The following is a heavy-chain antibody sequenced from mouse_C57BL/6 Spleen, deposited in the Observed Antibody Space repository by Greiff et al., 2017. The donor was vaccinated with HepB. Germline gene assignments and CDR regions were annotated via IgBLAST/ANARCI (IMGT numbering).Heavy chain of an antibody. V-gene: IGHV1-52*01. J-gene: IGHJ2*01. D-gene: IGHD1-1*01. CDR1: GYTFTSYW. Sequence: VQLQQPGAELVRPGSSVKLSCKASGYTFTSYWMHWVKQRPIQGLEWIGNIDPSDSETHYNQKFKDKAILTVDKSSSTAYMQLSSLTSEDSAVYYCARSSHYYGSSYGDYWGQGTTLTVSS. CDR3: ARSSHYYGSSYGDY. CDR2: IDPSDSET.